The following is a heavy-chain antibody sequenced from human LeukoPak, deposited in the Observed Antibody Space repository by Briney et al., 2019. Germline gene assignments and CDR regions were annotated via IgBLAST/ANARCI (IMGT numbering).Heavy chain of an antibody. CDR2: IYTSGST. D-gene: IGHD2-2*01. V-gene: IGHV4-4*07. CDR1: GGSISSYY. CDR3: ARGDDQRDAFDI. Sequence: SETLSLTCTVSGGSISSYYWSWIRQPPGKGLEWIGHIYTSGSTNYNPSLKSRVTMSVDTSKNQFSLKLSSVTAADTAVYYCARGDDQRDAFDIWGQGTMVTVSS. J-gene: IGHJ3*02.